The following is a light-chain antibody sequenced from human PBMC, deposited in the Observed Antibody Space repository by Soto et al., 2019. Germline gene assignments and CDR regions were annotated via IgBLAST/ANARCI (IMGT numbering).Light chain of an antibody. J-gene: IGKJ1*01. CDR2: GVS. V-gene: IGKV3-20*01. CDR3: HHYGTSPT. CDR1: QSVSSAN. Sequence: ELVLTQSPGTLSLSPGERAPLSCGASQSVSSANFAWYQQKPGQAPRLPIYGVSSRATDITDRFSGSGSGTDFNLTISRLEHADFEVYFCHHYGTSPTFGQGTKVDIK.